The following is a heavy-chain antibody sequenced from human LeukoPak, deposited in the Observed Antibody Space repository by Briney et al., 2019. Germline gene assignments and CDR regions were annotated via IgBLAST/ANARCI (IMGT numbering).Heavy chain of an antibody. CDR2: INPYSDAL. CDR3: ATATVTHTRDP. V-gene: IGHV1-2*02. Sequence: ASVKVSCEASGYSFSDFYLNWVRQAPGQGLEWMGWINPYSDALIYAEKFQDRVTMTWDTSTATAYMELTRLTSDVTAVYYCATATVTHTRDPWGQGSLVTVSS. D-gene: IGHD1-1*01. CDR1: GYSFSDFY. J-gene: IGHJ5*02.